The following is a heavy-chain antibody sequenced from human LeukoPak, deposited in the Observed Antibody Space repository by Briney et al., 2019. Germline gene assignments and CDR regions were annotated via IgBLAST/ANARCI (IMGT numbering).Heavy chain of an antibody. J-gene: IGHJ4*02. CDR2: ISYDGSNK. CDR1: GFTFTSYD. Sequence: GGSLRLSCAASGFTFTSYDIHWVRQAPGKGLEWVAVISYDGSNKYYADSVKGRFTIYRDNSKNTMYLQLNSLRVEDTAVYYCAKDRERWGGYSYGLPFDYWGQGILVTVSS. V-gene: IGHV3-30*18. CDR3: AKDRERWGGYSYGLPFDY. D-gene: IGHD5-18*01.